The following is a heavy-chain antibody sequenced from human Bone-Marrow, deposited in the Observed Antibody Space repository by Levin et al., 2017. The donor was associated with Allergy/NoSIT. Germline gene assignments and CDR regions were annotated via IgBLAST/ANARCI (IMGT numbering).Heavy chain of an antibody. D-gene: IGHD1-14*01. Sequence: SVKVSCKASGGTFSSYAISWVRQAPGQGLEWMGGIIPIFGTANYAQKFQGRVTITADESTSTAYMELSSLRSEDTAVYYCARSAKGRAGPMGYWGQGTLVTVSS. CDR1: GGTFSSYA. CDR3: ARSAKGRAGPMGY. V-gene: IGHV1-69*13. CDR2: IIPIFGTA. J-gene: IGHJ4*02.